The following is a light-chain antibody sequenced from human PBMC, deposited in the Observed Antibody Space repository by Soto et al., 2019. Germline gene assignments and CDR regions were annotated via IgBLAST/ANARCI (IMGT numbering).Light chain of an antibody. V-gene: IGKV1-39*01. CDR3: QQSYSNPIT. J-gene: IGKJ5*01. CDR1: QSIGIY. CDR2: AAS. Sequence: DIQMTQSPTSLSASVGDRVTITCRASQSIGIYLNWYQQKPGKAPELLIYAASNLQNRDPSRFSGSGSGKDFILTINSLQPEDFATYSCQQSYSNPITFGQGTRLESK.